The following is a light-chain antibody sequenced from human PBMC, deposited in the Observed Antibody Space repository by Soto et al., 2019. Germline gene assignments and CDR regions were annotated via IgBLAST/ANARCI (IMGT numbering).Light chain of an antibody. CDR3: TSYAGSNIWV. CDR2: EVN. CDR1: SSDVGAYNY. J-gene: IGLJ3*02. V-gene: IGLV2-8*01. Sequence: QSVLTQPPSASGSPGQSVTISCTGTSSDVGAYNYVSWYQQYPGKAPKLMIYEVNKRPSGVPDRFSGSKSGKTASLTVSGLQPEDEAYYHCTSYAGSNIWVFGGGTQLTVL.